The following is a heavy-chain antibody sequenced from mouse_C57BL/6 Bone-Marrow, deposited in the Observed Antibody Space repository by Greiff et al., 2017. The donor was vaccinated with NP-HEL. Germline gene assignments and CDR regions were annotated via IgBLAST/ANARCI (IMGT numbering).Heavy chain of an antibody. CDR2: IDPSDSYT. CDR3: ARGEYYGSSYWYFDV. Sequence: QVQLQQPGAELVRPGTSVKLSCKASGYTFTSYWMHWVKQRPGQGLEWIGVIDPSDSYTNYNQKFKGKATLTVDTSSSTAYMQLSSLTSEDSAVYYWARGEYYGSSYWYFDVWGTGTTVTVSS. CDR1: GYTFTSYW. J-gene: IGHJ1*03. D-gene: IGHD1-1*01. V-gene: IGHV1-59*01.